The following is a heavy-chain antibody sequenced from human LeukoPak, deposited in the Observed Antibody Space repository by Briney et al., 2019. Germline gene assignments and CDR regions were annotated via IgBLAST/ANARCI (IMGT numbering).Heavy chain of an antibody. CDR1: GYTFTSYY. CDR2: INPSGGST. CDR3: ARVGGYCSSTSCYTRPRFQH. J-gene: IGHJ1*01. V-gene: IGHV1-46*03. D-gene: IGHD2-2*02. Sequence: GASVKVSCKASGYTFTSYYMHWVRQAPGQGLEWMGIINPSGGSTSYAQKFQGRVTMTRDTSRSTVYMELSSLRSEDTAVCYCARVGGYCSSTSCYTRPRFQHWGQGTLVTVSS.